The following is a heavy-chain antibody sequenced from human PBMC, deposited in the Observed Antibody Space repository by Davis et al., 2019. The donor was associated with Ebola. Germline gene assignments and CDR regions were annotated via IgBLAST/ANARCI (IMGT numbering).Heavy chain of an antibody. Sequence: MPSETLSLTCTVSGGSISSYYWSWIRQPPGKGLEWIGYIYYSGSTNYNPSLKSRVTISVDASKNQFSLKLSSVTAADTAVYYCARHLGTRDITGILFWFDPWGQGTLVTVSS. CDR3: ARHLGTRDITGILFWFDP. V-gene: IGHV4-59*08. CDR1: GGSISSYY. J-gene: IGHJ5*02. D-gene: IGHD1-20*01. CDR2: IYYSGST.